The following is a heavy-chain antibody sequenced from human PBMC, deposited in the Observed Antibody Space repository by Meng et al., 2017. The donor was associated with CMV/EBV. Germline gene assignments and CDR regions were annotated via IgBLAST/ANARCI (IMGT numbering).Heavy chain of an antibody. CDR1: GGSISSYY. Sequence: GSQRLSCTVSGGSISSYYWSWIRQPPGKGLEWIGYIYYSGSTNYNPSLKSRVTISVDTSKNQFSLKLSSVTAADTAVYYCAREGYDFWSGSPPRGWFDPWGQGTLVTVSS. CDR2: IYYSGST. D-gene: IGHD3-3*01. V-gene: IGHV4-59*01. CDR3: AREGYDFWSGSPPRGWFDP. J-gene: IGHJ5*02.